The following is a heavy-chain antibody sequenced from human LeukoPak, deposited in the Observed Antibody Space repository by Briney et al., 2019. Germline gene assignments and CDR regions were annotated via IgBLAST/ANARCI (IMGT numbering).Heavy chain of an antibody. V-gene: IGHV3-23*01. CDR3: ARRNYNYDSSGYYSGPFDAFDI. J-gene: IGHJ3*02. Sequence: PGGSLRLSCAASGFTFSTYAMSWVRQAPGKGLEWVSAISGSGGSTYYADSVQGRFTISRDNSKNTLYLQMNSLRAEDTAVYYCARRNYNYDSSGYYSGPFDAFDIWGQGTMVTVSS. CDR2: ISGSGGST. D-gene: IGHD3-22*01. CDR1: GFTFSTYA.